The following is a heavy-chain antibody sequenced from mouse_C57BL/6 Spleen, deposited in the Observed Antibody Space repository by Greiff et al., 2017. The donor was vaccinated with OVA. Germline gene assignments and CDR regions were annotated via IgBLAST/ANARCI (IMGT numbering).Heavy chain of an antibody. D-gene: IGHD1-1*01. V-gene: IGHV5-17*01. CDR1: GFTFSDYG. Sequence: EVQGVESGGGLVKPGGSLKLSCAASGFTFSDYGMHWVRQAPEQGLEWVAYISSGSSTIYYADTVKGRFTISRDNAKNTLFLQRTSLRSEDTAMYYGASSSSAMDYWGQGTSVTVSS. CDR3: ASSSSAMDY. CDR2: ISSGSSTI. J-gene: IGHJ4*01.